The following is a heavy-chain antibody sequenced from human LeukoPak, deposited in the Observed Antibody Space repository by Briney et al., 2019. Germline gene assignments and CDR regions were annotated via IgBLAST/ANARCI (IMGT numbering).Heavy chain of an antibody. CDR2: ISSSSNYI. CDR3: ARVPHAMVRGVIITEFYFDY. V-gene: IGHV3-21*01. D-gene: IGHD3-10*01. Sequence: GGSLRLSCAASGLTFSSYSMNWVRQAPGKGLEWVSSISSSSNYIYYADSVKGRFAISRDNAKNSLYLQMNSLRAEDTAVYYCARVPHAMVRGVIITEFYFDYWGQGTLVTVSS. CDR1: GLTFSSYS. J-gene: IGHJ4*02.